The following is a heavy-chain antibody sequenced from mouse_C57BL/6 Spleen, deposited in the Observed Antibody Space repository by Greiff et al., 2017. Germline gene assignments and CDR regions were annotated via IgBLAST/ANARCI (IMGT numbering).Heavy chain of an antibody. D-gene: IGHD2-1*01. CDR2: ISSGSSTI. CDR1: GFTFSDYG. V-gene: IGHV5-17*01. CDR3: ARTRNYGGAMDY. Sequence: VQLQQSGGGLVKPGGSLKLSCAASGFTFSDYGMHWVRQAPEKGLEWVAYISSGSSTIYYADTVKGRFTISRDNAKNTLFLQMTSLRSEDTAMYYCARTRNYGGAMDYWGQGTSVTVAS. J-gene: IGHJ4*01.